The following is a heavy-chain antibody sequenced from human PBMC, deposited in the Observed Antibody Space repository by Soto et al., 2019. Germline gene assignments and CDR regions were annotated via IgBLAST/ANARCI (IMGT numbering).Heavy chain of an antibody. CDR1: NYTFRRFG. D-gene: IGHD3-16*01. V-gene: IGHV1-18*01. CDR2: ISGYNGNT. Sequence: QIQLVQSGPEVTRPGASVKVSCKTSNYTFRRFGISWLRQAPGQGLEWMGWISGYNGNTKYAQKFQGRVRMTTDTSTSTAYMELRSLRSGDTAVYYCARDQMIMSSGEVMGTFDNWGQGTLVAVSS. CDR3: ARDQMIMSSGEVMGTFDN. J-gene: IGHJ4*02.